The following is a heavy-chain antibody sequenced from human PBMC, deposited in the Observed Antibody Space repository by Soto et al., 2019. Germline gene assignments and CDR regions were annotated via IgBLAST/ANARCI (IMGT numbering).Heavy chain of an antibody. D-gene: IGHD1-1*01. CDR3: AREGRAGTAIGIDY. CDR2: IYTSGST. V-gene: IGHV4-4*07. Sequence: SETLSLTCTVSGGSISSYYWSWIRQPAGKGLEWIGRIYTSGSTNYNPSLKSRVTMSVDTSKNQFSLKLSSVTAADTAVYYCAREGRAGTAIGIDYWGQGTLVTVSS. CDR1: GGSISSYY. J-gene: IGHJ4*02.